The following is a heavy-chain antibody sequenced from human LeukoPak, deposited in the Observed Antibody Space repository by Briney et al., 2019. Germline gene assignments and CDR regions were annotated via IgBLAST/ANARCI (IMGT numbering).Heavy chain of an antibody. Sequence: ARSLRLSCAVAAFTFSSYCMHCVRPAQGKGRGWVAFIRYDGSNKYYADSVKGRFTIYRDNSKNTLYLQMNSLRAEDTAVYYCAKVGYSGSEYLDAFHIWGQGTMVTVSS. V-gene: IGHV3-30*02. CDR3: AKVGYSGSEYLDAFHI. CDR2: IRYDGSNK. CDR1: AFTFSSYC. D-gene: IGHD3-10*01. J-gene: IGHJ3*02.